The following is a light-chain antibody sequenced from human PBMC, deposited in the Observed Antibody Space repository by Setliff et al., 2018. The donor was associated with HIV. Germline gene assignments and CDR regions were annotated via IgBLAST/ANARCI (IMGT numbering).Light chain of an antibody. CDR1: SSDVGLYNF. CDR2: DVT. J-gene: IGLJ1*01. CDR3: SSFRTSRKFV. V-gene: IGLV2-14*01. Sequence: QSVLTQPASVSGSPGQSITISCTGTSSDVGLYNFVSCYQQQPGKVPKLIIYDVTNRPSGISHRFSGANSCNTASLTISGLQADDEADYYCSSFRTSRKFVFGTGTKVTVI.